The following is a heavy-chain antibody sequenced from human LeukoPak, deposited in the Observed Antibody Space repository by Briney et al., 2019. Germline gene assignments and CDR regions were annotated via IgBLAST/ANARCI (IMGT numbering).Heavy chain of an antibody. Sequence: GGSLRLSCAASGFTFTIFGLNWVRQAPGKGLEWVSSISSSSSYIYYADSVKGRFTISRDNAKNSLYLQMNSLRAEDTAVYYCAREPPGIVVVPAAIGVGNAFDIWGQGTMVTVSS. V-gene: IGHV3-21*01. CDR1: GFTFTIFG. CDR2: ISSSSSYI. J-gene: IGHJ3*02. D-gene: IGHD2-2*02. CDR3: AREPPGIVVVPAAIGVGNAFDI.